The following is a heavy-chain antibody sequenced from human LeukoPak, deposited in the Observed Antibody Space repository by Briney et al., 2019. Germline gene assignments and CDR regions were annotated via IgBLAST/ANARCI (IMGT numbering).Heavy chain of an antibody. CDR2: IYTSGST. CDR3: AREGDLLWFGELHWFDP. CDR1: GGCISSYY. Sequence: SKTLSLTCTVSGGCISSYYWSWIRQPAGKGLGWIGRIYTSGSTNYNPSLKSRVTMSVDTSKNQFSLKLSSVTAADTAVYYCAREGDLLWFGELHWFDPWGQGTLVTVSS. D-gene: IGHD3-10*01. J-gene: IGHJ5*02. V-gene: IGHV4-4*07.